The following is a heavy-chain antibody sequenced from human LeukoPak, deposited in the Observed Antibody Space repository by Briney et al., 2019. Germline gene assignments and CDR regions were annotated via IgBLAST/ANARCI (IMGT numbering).Heavy chain of an antibody. CDR1: GFTFDTYG. CDR3: ATLPIFDYYYYYGMDV. Sequence: GGSLRLSCAGSGFTFDTYGMVWVRQAPGKGLEWVTVIYSGGSTYYADSVKGRFTISRDNSKNTLYLQMNSLRAEDTAVYYCATLPIFDYYYYYGMDVWGQGTTVTVSS. D-gene: IGHD3-3*02. V-gene: IGHV3-53*01. J-gene: IGHJ6*02. CDR2: IYSGGST.